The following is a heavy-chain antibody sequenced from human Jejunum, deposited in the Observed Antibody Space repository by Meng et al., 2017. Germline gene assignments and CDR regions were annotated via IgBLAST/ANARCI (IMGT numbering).Heavy chain of an antibody. CDR3: ARRPNKRGDAFDI. V-gene: IGHV5-51*01. Sequence: GGSLRLSCQGSGYTFTTYWIAWVRQMPGKGREWMGIFNPGNFDTRNNPSFQGQVTMSADNSVSTAYLQWSSLEASDTAMYYCARRPNKRGDAFDIWGQGTMVTVSS. J-gene: IGHJ3*02. D-gene: IGHD1/OR15-1a*01. CDR2: FNPGNFDT. CDR1: GYTFTTYW.